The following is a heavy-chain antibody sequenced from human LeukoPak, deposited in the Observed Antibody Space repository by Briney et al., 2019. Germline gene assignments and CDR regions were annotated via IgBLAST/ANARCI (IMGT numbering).Heavy chain of an antibody. D-gene: IGHD6-13*01. CDR3: ATSIAAAGACDFDY. V-gene: IGHV1-24*01. CDR2: FDPEDGET. J-gene: IGHJ4*02. CDR1: GYTLTELS. Sequence: DSVKASWKVSGYTLTELSIHWVRQAAREGLEWVGAFDPEDGETIYAQKFQGRVTMTEDTSTDTAYMELSSLRSEDTAVYYCATSIAAAGACDFDYWGQGTLVTVSS.